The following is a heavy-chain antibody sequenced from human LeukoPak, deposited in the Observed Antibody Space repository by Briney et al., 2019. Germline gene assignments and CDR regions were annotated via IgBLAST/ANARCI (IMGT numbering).Heavy chain of an antibody. V-gene: IGHV4-59*01. Sequence: PSETLSLTCTVSGGSISYYYWSWIRQSPGKGLEWIGYIYYSGTTNYNPSLKSRVTISVDTSKNQFSLRLSSVTAADTAVYYCTRITQGTVDYWGQGILVTVSS. CDR2: IYYSGTT. CDR3: TRITQGTVDY. J-gene: IGHJ4*02. CDR1: GGSISYYY. D-gene: IGHD3-10*01.